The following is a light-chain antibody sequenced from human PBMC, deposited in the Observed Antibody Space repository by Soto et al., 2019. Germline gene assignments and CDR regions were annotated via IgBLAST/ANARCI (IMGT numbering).Light chain of an antibody. CDR3: SSYTTSTYYV. V-gene: IGLV2-14*01. CDR1: SSDVGGYIY. Sequence: QYVLSHPAAVSWSPGRSITISCTGTSSDVGGYIYVSWYQQHPGKAPKLMIYDVTSRPSGVSYRFSGSKSGNTASLTISGLQAEEEADYYCSSYTTSTYYVFGTGTKVTVL. CDR2: DVT. J-gene: IGLJ1*01.